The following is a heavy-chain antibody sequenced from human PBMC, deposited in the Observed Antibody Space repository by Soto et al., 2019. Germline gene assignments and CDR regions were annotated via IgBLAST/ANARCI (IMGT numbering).Heavy chain of an antibody. D-gene: IGHD3-3*01. J-gene: IGHJ4*02. CDR3: AKDLGDFWSGYSFDY. CDR1: GFTFNNYG. V-gene: IGHV3-30*18. Sequence: GGSLRLSCAASGFTFNNYGVHWARQAPGKGLEWVAVISYDGSNKSYADSVKGRFTISRDNSKNTLYLQMNSLRAEDTAVYYCAKDLGDFWSGYSFDYWGQGTLVTVSS. CDR2: ISYDGSNK.